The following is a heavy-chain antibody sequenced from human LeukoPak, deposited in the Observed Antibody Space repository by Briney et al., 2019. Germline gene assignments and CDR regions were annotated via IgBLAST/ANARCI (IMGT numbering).Heavy chain of an antibody. V-gene: IGHV4-39*07. J-gene: IGHJ5*02. CDR2: ISYSGNT. D-gene: IGHD6-13*01. CDR1: GGSVSSRSHY. Sequence: KPSETLSLTCTVSGGSVSSRSHYWGWIRQPPGKGLEWIGSISYSGNTYSNPSLKSRVTISVDTSKNQFSLKLRSVTAADTAVYYCARESFIAAAGNGYNWFDPWGQGTLVTVSS. CDR3: ARESFIAAAGNGYNWFDP.